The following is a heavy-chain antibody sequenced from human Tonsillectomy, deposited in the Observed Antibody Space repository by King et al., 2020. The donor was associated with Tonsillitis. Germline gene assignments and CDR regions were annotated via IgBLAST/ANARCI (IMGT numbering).Heavy chain of an antibody. CDR2: FSGSGGCT. J-gene: IGHJ4*02. CDR1: GFTFSSYA. V-gene: IGHV3-23*04. D-gene: IGHD3-10*01. Sequence: VQLVESGGGLVQPGGSLRLSCAASGFTFSSYAMSWVRQAPGKGLEWVSAFSGSGGCTYYADSVKGRVTISRDNSKNTLYLQMNSLRAEDTAVYYCAKAPYTMVRGVTGIDYWGQGTLVTVSS. CDR3: AKAPYTMVRGVTGIDY.